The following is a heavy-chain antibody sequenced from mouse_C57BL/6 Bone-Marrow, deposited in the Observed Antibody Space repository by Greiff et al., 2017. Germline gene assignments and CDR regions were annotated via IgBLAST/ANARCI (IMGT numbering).Heavy chain of an antibody. J-gene: IGHJ3*01. CDR2: IDPENGDT. CDR3: TTWGQLRPLWFAY. V-gene: IGHV14-4*01. Sequence: VQLQQSGAELVRPGASVKLSCTASGFNIKDDYMHWVKQRPEQGLEWIGWIDPENGDTEYASKFQGKATITADTSSNTAYLRLSSLTSEDTAVYYCTTWGQLRPLWFAYWGQGTLVTVSA. CDR1: GFNIKDDY. D-gene: IGHD3-2*02.